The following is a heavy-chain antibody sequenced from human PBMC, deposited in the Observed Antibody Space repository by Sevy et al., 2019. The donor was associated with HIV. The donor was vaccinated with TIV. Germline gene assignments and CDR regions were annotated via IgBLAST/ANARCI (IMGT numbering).Heavy chain of an antibody. CDR2: INSEGSST. Sequence: GGSLRLSCTASGFTFSSHWMHWVRQDPGKGLVWVARINSEGSSTSYADSVKARFTISRDNAKNTLYLQMKSLRVEDTALYYGARDVGYCSGGNCYGSGWFDPWGQGTLVTVSS. V-gene: IGHV3-74*01. CDR3: ARDVGYCSGGNCYGSGWFDP. CDR1: GFTFSSHW. D-gene: IGHD2-15*01. J-gene: IGHJ5*02.